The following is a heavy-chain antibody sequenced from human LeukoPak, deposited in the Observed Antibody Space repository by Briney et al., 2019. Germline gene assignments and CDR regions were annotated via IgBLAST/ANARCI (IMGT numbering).Heavy chain of an antibody. CDR1: GSTFSDYY. D-gene: IGHD3-9*01. J-gene: IGHJ4*02. CDR2: ISSSGSTI. Sequence: GGSLRLSCAASGSTFSDYYMSWIRQAPGKGLEWVSYISSSGSTIYYADSVKGRFTISRDNAKNSLYLQMNSLRAEDTAVYYCASSPFYDILPPYFDYWGQGTLVTVSS. CDR3: ASSPFYDILPPYFDY. V-gene: IGHV3-11*01.